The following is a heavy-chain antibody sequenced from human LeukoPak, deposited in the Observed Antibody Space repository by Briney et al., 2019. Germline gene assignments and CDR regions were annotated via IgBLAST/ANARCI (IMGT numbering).Heavy chain of an antibody. J-gene: IGHJ4*02. CDR2: INHSGST. V-gene: IGHV4-34*01. Sequence: PSETLSLTCAVYGGSFSGYYWSWIRQPPGKGLEWIGEINHSGSTNYNPSLKSRVTISVDTSKNQFSLQLNSVTPEDTAVYYCARGGIAVAGDFDYWGQGTLATVSS. CDR3: ARGGIAVAGDFDY. CDR1: GGSFSGYY. D-gene: IGHD6-19*01.